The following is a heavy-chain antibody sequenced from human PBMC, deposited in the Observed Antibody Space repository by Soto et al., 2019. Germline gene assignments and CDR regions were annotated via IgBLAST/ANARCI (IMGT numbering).Heavy chain of an antibody. CDR2: ISSGSNHI. D-gene: IGHD3-10*01. Sequence: PGGSLRLSCAASGFNFSSYNINWVRQAPGKGLEWVSSISSGSNHIFYANSVRGRFTISRDNAKNSPYLQMNSLRAKDMAVYYCAKDRGRGSPLSGGMDVWGQGTTVTVSS. J-gene: IGHJ6*02. CDR3: AKDRGRGSPLSGGMDV. CDR1: GFNFSSYN. V-gene: IGHV3-21*01.